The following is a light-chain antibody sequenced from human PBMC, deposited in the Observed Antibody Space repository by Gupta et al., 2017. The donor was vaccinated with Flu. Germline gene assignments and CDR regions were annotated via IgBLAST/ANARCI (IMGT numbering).Light chain of an antibody. Sequence: KTTTSTGGGSDIGSNSVNWYQHKPGQAPKLLIYDDKERHSGVPERFSGSNTGTTATLAISGVEAGEEADYYCQVWAASSDDRWVFGGGTKLTVL. J-gene: IGLJ3*02. CDR1: DIGSNS. CDR2: DDK. CDR3: QVWAASSDDRWV. V-gene: IGLV3-21*03.